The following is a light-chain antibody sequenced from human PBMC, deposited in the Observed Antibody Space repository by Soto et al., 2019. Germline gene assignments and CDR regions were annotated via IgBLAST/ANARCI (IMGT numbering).Light chain of an antibody. CDR1: QSVSSN. CDR2: GAS. J-gene: IGKJ5*01. CDR3: QQYNNWPPIT. V-gene: IGKV3-15*01. Sequence: IVVTHSAGALSLSPGERATLSCRASQSVSSNLAWYQQKPGQAPRLLIYGASTRATGIPARFSGSGSGTEFTLTISSLQSEDFAVYYCQQYNNWPPITFGQGTRLEN.